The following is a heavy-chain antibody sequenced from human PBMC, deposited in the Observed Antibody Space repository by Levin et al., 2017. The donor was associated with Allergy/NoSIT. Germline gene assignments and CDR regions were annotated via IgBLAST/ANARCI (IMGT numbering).Heavy chain of an antibody. D-gene: IGHD3-22*01. CDR1: GASVSSGSYY. CDR2: TYYSGST. J-gene: IGHJ4*02. CDR3: AREATYYDGSGYYYV. Sequence: PSETLSLTCTVSGASVSSGSYYWSWIRQPPGKGLEWIGYTYYSGSTNYNPSLKSRVTISVDASKNQFSLKLTSVTAADTAVYYCAREATYYDGSGYYYVWGQGTLVTVSS. V-gene: IGHV4-61*01.